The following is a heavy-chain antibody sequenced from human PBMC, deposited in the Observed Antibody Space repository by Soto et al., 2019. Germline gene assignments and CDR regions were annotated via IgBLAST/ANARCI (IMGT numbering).Heavy chain of an antibody. J-gene: IGHJ6*02. CDR3: ATQRHSSSPYYYSYYYGMDV. Sequence: SETLSLTCTVSGGSISSGGYYWSWIRQHPGKGLEWIGYIYYSGSTYYNPFLKGRVTISVDTSKNQSSLKLSSVTAAETAVYYCATQRHSSSPYYYSYYYGMDVWGQGTTVTVSS. D-gene: IGHD6-6*01. CDR1: GGSISSGGYY. CDR2: IYYSGST. V-gene: IGHV4-31*03.